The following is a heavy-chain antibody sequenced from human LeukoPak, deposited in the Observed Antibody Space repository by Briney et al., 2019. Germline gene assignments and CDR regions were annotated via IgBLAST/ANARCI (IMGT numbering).Heavy chain of an antibody. J-gene: IGHJ4*02. CDR1: GFTFDDYA. CDR2: ITWNSGKI. Sequence: PGGSLRLSCAASGFTFDDYAMHWVRQGPGKGLEWVSGITWNSGKIGYADSVKGRFTISRDNAKNSLYLQMNSLRAEDTAVYYCARGSSGYYYGPYYFDYWGQGTLVTVSS. CDR3: ARGSSGYYYGPYYFDY. V-gene: IGHV3-9*01. D-gene: IGHD3-22*01.